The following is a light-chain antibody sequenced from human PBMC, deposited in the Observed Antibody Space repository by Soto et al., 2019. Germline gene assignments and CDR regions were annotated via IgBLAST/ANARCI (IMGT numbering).Light chain of an antibody. CDR3: QQHNSSPYM. CDR1: QGISNL. V-gene: IGKV1-17*01. CDR2: AAS. Sequence: DIQMTQSPSSLSASVGDRVTITCRASQGISNLLGWFQHKPGKAPKRLIYAASSLQGGVPSRFSASGSGTKFPPTYPGLPPEDFAAYYCQQHNSSPYMFGRGTKVEIK. J-gene: IGKJ2*01.